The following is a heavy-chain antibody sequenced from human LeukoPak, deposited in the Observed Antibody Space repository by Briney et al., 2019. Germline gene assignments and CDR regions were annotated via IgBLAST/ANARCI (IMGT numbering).Heavy chain of an antibody. CDR3: YGSGSYSVGNYYYMDV. CDR1: GGSISSSSYY. D-gene: IGHD3-10*01. V-gene: IGHV4-39*01. J-gene: IGHJ6*03. CDR2: IYYSGST. Sequence: KPSETLSLTCTVSGGSISSSSYYWGWIRQPPGKGLEWIGSIYYSGSTYYNPSLKSRVTISVDTSKNQFSLKLSSVTAADTAVYYCYGSGSYSVGNYYYMDVWGKGTTVTVSS.